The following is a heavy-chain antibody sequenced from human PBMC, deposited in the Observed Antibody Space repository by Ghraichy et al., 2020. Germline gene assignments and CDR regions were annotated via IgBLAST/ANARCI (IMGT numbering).Heavy chain of an antibody. CDR1: GYSFTSYW. CDR2: IYPGDSDT. D-gene: IGHD4-17*01. J-gene: IGHJ4*02. Sequence: GESLNISCKGSGYSFTSYWIGWVRQMPGKGLEWMGIIYPGDSDTRYSPSFQGQVTISADKSISTAYLQWSSLKASDTAMYYCARAGVTTSRPPYYFDYWGQGTLVTVSS. V-gene: IGHV5-51*01. CDR3: ARAGVTTSRPPYYFDY.